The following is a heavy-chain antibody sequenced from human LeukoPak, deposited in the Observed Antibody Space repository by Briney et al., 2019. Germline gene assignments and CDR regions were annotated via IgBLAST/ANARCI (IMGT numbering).Heavy chain of an antibody. CDR3: ARDSSYHYYDSSGSIRGHDY. CDR1: GYTFTSYG. Sequence: ASVKVSCKASGYTFTSYGISWVRQAPGQGLEWMGWISVYNGNTNYAQKLQGRVTMTTDTSTSTAYMELRSLRSDDTAVYYCARDSSYHYYDSSGSIRGHDYWGQGTLVTVSS. CDR2: ISVYNGNT. J-gene: IGHJ4*02. V-gene: IGHV1-18*01. D-gene: IGHD3-22*01.